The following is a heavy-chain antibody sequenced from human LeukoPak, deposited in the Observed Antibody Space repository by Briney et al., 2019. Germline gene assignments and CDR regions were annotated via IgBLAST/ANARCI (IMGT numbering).Heavy chain of an antibody. CDR2: IYYSGST. D-gene: IGHD2-2*01. CDR1: GGSISSGGYY. V-gene: IGHV4-31*03. J-gene: IGHJ4*02. Sequence: SQTLSLTCTLSGGSISSGGYYWNWIRQHPGKGLEWIGYIYYSGSTYTNPSLKSRVTISVDTSKNQFSLKLSSVTAADTAVYYCARYIVVVPAATIPRGPYFDYWGQGTLVTVSS. CDR3: ARYIVVVPAATIPRGPYFDY.